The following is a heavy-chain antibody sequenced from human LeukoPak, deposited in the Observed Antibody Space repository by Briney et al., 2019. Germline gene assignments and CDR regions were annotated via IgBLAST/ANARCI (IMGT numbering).Heavy chain of an antibody. J-gene: IGHJ4*02. V-gene: IGHV3-21*01. D-gene: IGHD3-3*01. Sequence: GGPLRLSCAAAGFTVSTNCMSWVRQAPGKGLEWVSSISSSSSYIYYADSVKGRFTISRDNAKNSLYLQMNSLRAEDTAVYYCARDTYTIFGVVITLDYWGQGTLVTVSS. CDR3: ARDTYTIFGVVITLDY. CDR1: GFTVSTNC. CDR2: ISSSSSYI.